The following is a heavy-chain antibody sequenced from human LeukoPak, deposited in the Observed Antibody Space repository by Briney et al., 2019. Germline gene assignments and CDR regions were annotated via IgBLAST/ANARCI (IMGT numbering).Heavy chain of an antibody. J-gene: IGHJ6*02. Sequence: ASVKVSCKASGYTFTSYAMNWVRQAPGQGLEWMGWLNTNTGNATYAQGFTGRFVFSLDTSVSTAYLQISSLKAEDTAVYYCARDRNDCTNGVCYTSPWFVSFHYGMDVWGQGTTVTVSS. CDR2: LNTNTGNA. CDR1: GYTFTSYA. V-gene: IGHV7-4-1*02. CDR3: ARDRNDCTNGVCYTSPWFVSFHYGMDV. D-gene: IGHD2-8*01.